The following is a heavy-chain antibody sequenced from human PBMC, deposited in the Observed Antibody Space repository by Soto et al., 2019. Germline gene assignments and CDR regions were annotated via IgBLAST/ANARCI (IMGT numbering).Heavy chain of an antibody. Sequence: QVQLVESGGGVVQPGRSLRLSCAASGFTFSSYGMHWVRQAPGKGLEWVAVISYDGSNKYYADSVKGRFTISRDNSKNTLYLQMNSLRAEDTAVYYCAKDLSYGADYWGQGTLVTVSS. V-gene: IGHV3-30*18. CDR3: AKDLSYGADY. J-gene: IGHJ4*02. D-gene: IGHD2-8*01. CDR1: GFTFSSYG. CDR2: ISYDGSNK.